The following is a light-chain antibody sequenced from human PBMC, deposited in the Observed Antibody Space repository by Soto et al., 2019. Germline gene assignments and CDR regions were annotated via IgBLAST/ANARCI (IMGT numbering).Light chain of an antibody. CDR2: YDS. Sequence: SSELTQPPSVSVAPGETARISCGGNNVGSRSVHWYQQKPGQAPFLVIYYDSDRPSGIPERFSGSNSGNTATLIISRVEAGDEDDYYCQVWEATGDQVVFGGGTKVTVL. V-gene: IGLV3-21*01. J-gene: IGLJ2*01. CDR3: QVWEATGDQVV. CDR1: NVGSRS.